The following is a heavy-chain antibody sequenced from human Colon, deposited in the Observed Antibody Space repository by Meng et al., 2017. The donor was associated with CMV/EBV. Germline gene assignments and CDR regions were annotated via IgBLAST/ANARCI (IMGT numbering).Heavy chain of an antibody. Sequence: GESLKISCAASGFTFSAYPMHWVRQAPGKGLEWVAIISHDGVTKNYAESVKGRFSISRDNLQNTVTVQMNSLRGGDTALYYCARGSNSSLDPWGQGTLVTVSS. CDR3: ARGSNSSLDP. CDR1: GFTFSAYP. J-gene: IGHJ5*02. V-gene: IGHV3-30*04. CDR2: ISHDGVTK. D-gene: IGHD4-11*01.